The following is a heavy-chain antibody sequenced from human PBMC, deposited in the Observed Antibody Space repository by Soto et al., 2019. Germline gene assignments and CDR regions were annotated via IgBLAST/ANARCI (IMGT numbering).Heavy chain of an antibody. V-gene: IGHV1-18*01. CDR2: ISSDNGNT. D-gene: IGHD5-18*01. CDR3: ARCIQQDYYYGMDV. J-gene: IGHJ6*02. Sequence: QAQLVQSGAEVKKPGASVKVSCKASGYTFYSHSISWVRQAPGQGLEWMGRISSDNGNTRYAQKFRGRVTMTTDTAXSTVYMELRNLRSEDTAVYYCARCIQQDYYYGMDVWGQGTTVTVSS. CDR1: GYTFYSHS.